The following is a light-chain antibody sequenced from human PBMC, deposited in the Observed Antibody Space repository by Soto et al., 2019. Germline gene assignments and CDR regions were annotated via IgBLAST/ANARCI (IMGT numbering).Light chain of an antibody. CDR3: SSYAGTHIV. V-gene: IGLV2-8*01. Sequence: QSALTQPPSASGSPGQSVTISCTGTSSDVGVHNSVSWYQQHPAQAPKLMIYDVSKRPSGVPDRFSGSKSGNTASLTVSGLQAEDEADYYCSSYAGTHIVFGTGTKLTVL. J-gene: IGLJ1*01. CDR1: SSDVGVHNS. CDR2: DVS.